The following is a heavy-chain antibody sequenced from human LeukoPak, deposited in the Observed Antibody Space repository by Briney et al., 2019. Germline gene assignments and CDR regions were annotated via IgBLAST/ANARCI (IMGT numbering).Heavy chain of an antibody. D-gene: IGHD3-3*01. V-gene: IGHV4-34*01. J-gene: IGHJ6*03. CDR2: LNHSGST. CDR1: GGSFSGYY. Sequence: SETLSLTCSVYGGSFSGYYWSWIRQPPGKGLEWIGELNHSGSTNYNPSLKSRVTISVDTSKNQFSLKLSSVTAADTAVYSCARGAGYDFWSGYGYYMDVWGKGTTVTVSS. CDR3: ARGAGYDFWSGYGYYMDV.